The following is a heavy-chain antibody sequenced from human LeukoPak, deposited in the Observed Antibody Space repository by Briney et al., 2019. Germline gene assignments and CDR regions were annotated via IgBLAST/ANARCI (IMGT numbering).Heavy chain of an antibody. J-gene: IGHJ5*02. CDR2: INTDGSST. CDR1: GFTFSSYW. D-gene: IGHD2-2*01. CDR3: ARVRGGVVVPAATYPNWFDP. Sequence: GGSLRLSCAASGFTFSSYWMHWVRQAPGKGLVWVSRINTDGSSTSYADSVKGRFTISRDNAKNTLYLQMNSLRAEDTAVYYCARVRGGVVVPAATYPNWFDPWGQGTLVTVSS. V-gene: IGHV3-74*01.